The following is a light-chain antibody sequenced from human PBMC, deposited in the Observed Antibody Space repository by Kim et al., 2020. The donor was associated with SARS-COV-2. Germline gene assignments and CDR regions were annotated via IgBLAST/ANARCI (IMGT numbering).Light chain of an antibody. J-gene: IGKJ2*03. V-gene: IGKV3-11*01. CDR3: QQRTDWSYS. Sequence: SVPPYARAALSCRASQRVSSSLASYHQQPGQAPSLLIYDTSDRAPDITARFSGSGSRTDFTLASSSIEPKDFAVYYCQQRTDWSYSFGQGTKLEI. CDR1: QRVSSS. CDR2: DTS.